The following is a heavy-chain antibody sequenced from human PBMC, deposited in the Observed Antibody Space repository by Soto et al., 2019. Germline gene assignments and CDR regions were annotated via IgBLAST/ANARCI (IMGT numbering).Heavy chain of an antibody. D-gene: IGHD3-3*01. Sequence: ASVKVSCKASGYRFTDHYSHWVRQAPGQGLEWMGWVNPNTGGTNYAQRFHGRVTMTSDTSITRAYMELSSVRSDDTAPFHCATRDSGGYYGHGLDIWRQGSMVSASS. CDR3: ATRDSGGYYGHGLDI. V-gene: IGHV1-2*02. J-gene: IGHJ3*02. CDR1: GYRFTDHY. CDR2: VNPNTGGT.